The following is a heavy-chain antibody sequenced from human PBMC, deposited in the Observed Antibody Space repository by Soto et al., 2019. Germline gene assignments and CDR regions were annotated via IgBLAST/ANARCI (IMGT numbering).Heavy chain of an antibody. J-gene: IGHJ4*02. CDR3: ARVVYSGNFFDY. CDR2: IYHSGST. V-gene: IGHV4-31*03. CDR1: GGSICSGGHY. Sequence: SETLSLTCTVSGGSICSGGHYWSWIRQHPGKGLEWIGYIYHSGSTYYNPSLKSRVTISVDTSEKQFSLQLSSVTAADTAVYYCARVVYSGNFFDYWGQGTLVTVSS. D-gene: IGHD6-13*01.